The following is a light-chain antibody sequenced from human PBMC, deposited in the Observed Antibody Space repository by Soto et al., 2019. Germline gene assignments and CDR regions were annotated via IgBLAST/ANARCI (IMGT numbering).Light chain of an antibody. CDR1: QSVSSN. V-gene: IGKV3-15*01. J-gene: IGKJ2*01. CDR3: QQYNNWPYT. Sequence: EMVMTQSPATLSVSPGERATLSCRASQSVSSNLAWYLQKPGQAPRLLIYGASTRPTGIPARFCGSGSGTEFTLTISSLQSEDFAVYYCQQYNNWPYTFGQETKLEIK. CDR2: GAS.